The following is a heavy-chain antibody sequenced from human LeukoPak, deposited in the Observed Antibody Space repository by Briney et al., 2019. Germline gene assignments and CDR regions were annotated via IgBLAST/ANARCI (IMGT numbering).Heavy chain of an antibody. V-gene: IGHV3-30*02. CDR3: ARNMVRGYEDAFDI. CDR1: EFTFSSYG. CDR2: IRYDGSNK. D-gene: IGHD3-10*01. J-gene: IGHJ3*02. Sequence: GGSLRLSCAASEFTFSSYGMHWVRQAPGKGLEWVAFIRYDGSNKYYADSVKGRFTISRDNSKKSLYLQMNSLRAEDTAVYYCARNMVRGYEDAFDIWGQGTMVTVSS.